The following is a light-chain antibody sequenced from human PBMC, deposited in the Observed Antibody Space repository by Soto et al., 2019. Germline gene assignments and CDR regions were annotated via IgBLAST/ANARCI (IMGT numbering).Light chain of an antibody. J-gene: IGKJ5*01. Sequence: EIVMTQSPATLSVSPGERATVSCRASQSVNSNYLAWYQQKPGQAPRLLIYGISKRATDIPDRFSGSGSGTEFTLTISSLQPEDFATYYCQQHGQWPITFGQGTDWRL. CDR1: QSVNSN. V-gene: IGKV3D-15*01. CDR3: QQHGQWPIT. CDR2: GIS.